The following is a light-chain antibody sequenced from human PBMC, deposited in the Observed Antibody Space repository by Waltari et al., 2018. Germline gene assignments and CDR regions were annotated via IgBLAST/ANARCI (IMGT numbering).Light chain of an antibody. CDR3: QQRSSWPLT. V-gene: IGKV3-11*01. CDR2: DTS. J-gene: IGKJ4*01. CDR1: PRVRNY. Sequence: EIVLIQSPATLALSPGERANLSCRASPRVRNYLAWFQQNPGQVPRFRIYDTSHRGTGVPARFSGSGSGTDFTLTISSLESEHFAVYYCQQRSSWPLTFGGGTKVQIK.